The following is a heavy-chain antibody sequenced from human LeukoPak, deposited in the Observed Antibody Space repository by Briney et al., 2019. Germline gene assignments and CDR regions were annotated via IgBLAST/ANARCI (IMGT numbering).Heavy chain of an antibody. CDR2: ISYDGSNK. D-gene: IGHD4-23*01. CDR1: GFTFSSYG. Sequence: QPGRSLRLSCAASGFTFSSYGMHWVRQAPGKGLEWVAVISYDGSNKYYADSVKGRFTISRDNSKNTLYLQMNSLRAGDTAVYYCARISYGGQFDYWGQGTLVTVSS. CDR3: ARISYGGQFDY. J-gene: IGHJ4*02. V-gene: IGHV3-30*03.